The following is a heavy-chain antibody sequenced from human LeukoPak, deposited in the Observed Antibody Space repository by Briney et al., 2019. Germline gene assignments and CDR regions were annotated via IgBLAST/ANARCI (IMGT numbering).Heavy chain of an antibody. CDR1: GYTFTGYY. CDR2: INPNSGGT. J-gene: IGHJ4*02. V-gene: IGHV1-2*02. D-gene: IGHD5-12*01. CDR3: ALGWTRSGVATILYSFDY. Sequence: GASVKVSCKASGYTFTGYYMHWVRQAPGQGLEWMGWINPNSGGTNYAQKLQGRVTMTTDTSTSTAYMELRSLRSDDTAVYYCALGWTRSGVATILYSFDYWGQGTLVTVSS.